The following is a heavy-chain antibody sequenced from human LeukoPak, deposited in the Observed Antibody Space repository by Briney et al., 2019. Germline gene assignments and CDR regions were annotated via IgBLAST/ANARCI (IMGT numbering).Heavy chain of an antibody. V-gene: IGHV1-46*01. Sequence: GASVKVSCKASGYTFTSYYMHWVRQSPGQGLEWMGIINPSGGSTGFAQKFQGRITMTMDTSTSTVYIELSSLRSEDTAVYYCTRGPCGSTSCYFDYWGQGTLITVSS. D-gene: IGHD2-2*01. J-gene: IGHJ4*02. CDR1: GYTFTSYY. CDR3: TRGPCGSTSCYFDY. CDR2: INPSGGST.